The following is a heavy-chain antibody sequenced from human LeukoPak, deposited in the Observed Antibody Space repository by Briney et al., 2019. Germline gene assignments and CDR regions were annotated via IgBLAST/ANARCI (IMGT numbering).Heavy chain of an antibody. CDR2: IGTAGDT. J-gene: IGHJ4*02. V-gene: IGHV3-13*01. CDR3: ARGGPGYYLDY. CDR1: GFTFSSHD. Sequence: HPGGSLRLSCAASGFTFSSHDMHWVRQATGKGLEWVSTIGTAGDTYYPGSVKGRFTISRENAKNSLYLQMNILKAGDTAAYYCARGGPGYYLDYWGQGTLVTVSP.